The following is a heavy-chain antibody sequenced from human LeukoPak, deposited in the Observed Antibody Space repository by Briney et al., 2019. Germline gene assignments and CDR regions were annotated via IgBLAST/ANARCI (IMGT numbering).Heavy chain of an antibody. V-gene: IGHV3-9*03. D-gene: IGHD3-9*01. J-gene: IGHJ4*02. CDR1: GFTFDDYA. CDR2: ISWNSGSI. CDR3: AKAAPYDILTGYFDY. Sequence: GRSLRLSCAASGFTFDDYAMHRVRQAPGKGLEWVSGISWNSGSIGYADSVKGRFTISRDNAKNSLYLQMNSLRAEDMALYYCAKAAPYDILTGYFDYWGQGTLVTVSS.